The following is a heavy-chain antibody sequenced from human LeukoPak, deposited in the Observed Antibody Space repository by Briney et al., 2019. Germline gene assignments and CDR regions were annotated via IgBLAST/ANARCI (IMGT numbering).Heavy chain of an antibody. Sequence: AESLSLSCAASGVTYSSYWLHWHHQNTGKGPERLSRLNSDRSSTSYADSVNCRSTISRDNAKNTLYLQMNSLRAEDTAVYYCARDALGDGPVDYWGQGTLVTVSS. D-gene: IGHD5-24*01. J-gene: IGHJ4*02. CDR3: ARDALGDGPVDY. CDR2: LNSDRSST. CDR1: GVTYSSYW. V-gene: IGHV3-74*01.